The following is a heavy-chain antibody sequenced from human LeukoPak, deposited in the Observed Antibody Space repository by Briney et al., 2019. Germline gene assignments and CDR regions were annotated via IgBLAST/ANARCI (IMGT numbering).Heavy chain of an antibody. CDR3: AKVPREVTGK. CDR1: GYTFTSYD. Sequence: ASVKVSCKASGYTFTSYDINWVRQATGQGLEWMGYMNPNSGNTVYAQKFQGRVTMTRNISISTAYMELSSLRSEDTVVYYCAKVPREVTGKWGQGTLVTVSS. D-gene: IGHD7-27*01. V-gene: IGHV1-8*01. J-gene: IGHJ4*02. CDR2: MNPNSGNT.